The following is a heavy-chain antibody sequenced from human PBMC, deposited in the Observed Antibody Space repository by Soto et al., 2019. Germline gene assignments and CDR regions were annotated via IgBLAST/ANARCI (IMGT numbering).Heavy chain of an antibody. Sequence: PGGSLRLSCAASAFTFSNYAMTWVRLAPGKGLEWVSSISGSGGSTYYAVSVKGRFTISRDNSRSTLFLQMSSLRAEDTAVYYCLYCCGANCYQPIYYRGKGSLVPVSA. CDR3: LYCCGANCYQPIYY. J-gene: IGHJ4*02. V-gene: IGHV3-23*01. CDR2: ISGSGGST. D-gene: IGHD2-15*01. CDR1: AFTFSNYA.